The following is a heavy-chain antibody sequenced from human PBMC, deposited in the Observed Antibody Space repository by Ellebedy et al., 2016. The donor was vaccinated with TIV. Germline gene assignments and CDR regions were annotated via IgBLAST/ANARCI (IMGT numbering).Heavy chain of an antibody. CDR2: IIPIFGTA. V-gene: IGHV1-69*13. Sequence: SVKVSCXASGGTFSSYAISWVRQAPGQGLEWMGGIIPIFGTANYAQKFQGRVTITADESTSTAYMELSSLRSEDTAVYYCAREGAVVYSGYDFPWGQGTLVTVSS. CDR3: AREGAVVYSGYDFP. CDR1: GGTFSSYA. J-gene: IGHJ5*02. D-gene: IGHD5-12*01.